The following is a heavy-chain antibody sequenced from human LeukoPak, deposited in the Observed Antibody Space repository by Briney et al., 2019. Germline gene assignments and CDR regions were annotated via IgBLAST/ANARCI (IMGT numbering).Heavy chain of an antibody. Sequence: GGSLRLSCAASGFTFSTFAMIWVRQPPGKGLEWVSSILPSGGEIHYADSVRGRFTISRDNSKSTLSLQMNSLRAGDTAVYYCARVRKYSGYYSWYFDLWGRGTLVTVSS. J-gene: IGHJ2*01. D-gene: IGHD5-12*01. CDR3: ARVRKYSGYYSWYFDL. V-gene: IGHV3-23*01. CDR1: GFTFSTFA. CDR2: ILPSGGEI.